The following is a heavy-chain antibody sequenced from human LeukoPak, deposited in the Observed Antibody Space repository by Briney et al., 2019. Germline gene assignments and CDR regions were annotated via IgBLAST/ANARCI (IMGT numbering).Heavy chain of an antibody. CDR2: ISAYNGNT. D-gene: IGHD6-13*01. J-gene: IGHJ4*02. CDR3: ARESSSSSWYQRGFDY. Sequence: GASVKVSCKASGYTFTSYGISWVRQAPGQGLEWMGWISAYNGNTNYAQKLQGRVTMTTDTSTSTAYMELRSLRSDDTAVYYCARESSSSSWYQRGFDYWGQGTLVTVSS. V-gene: IGHV1-18*01. CDR1: GYTFTSYG.